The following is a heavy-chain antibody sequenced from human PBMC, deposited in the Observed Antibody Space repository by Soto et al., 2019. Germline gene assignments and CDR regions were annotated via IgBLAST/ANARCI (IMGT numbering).Heavy chain of an antibody. D-gene: IGHD1-1*01. CDR3: ARTAFVEPDAGYYYGMDV. CDR1: GGTFSSYA. CDR2: IIPSFGTA. Sequence: GAPVKVSCKASGGTFSSYAISWVRQDPGQGLEWMGGIIPSFGTANYAQKFQGRVTITADDSTSTAYMELSSLRSEDTAVYYCARTAFVEPDAGYYYGMDVWGQGTTVTVSS. J-gene: IGHJ6*02. V-gene: IGHV1-69*13.